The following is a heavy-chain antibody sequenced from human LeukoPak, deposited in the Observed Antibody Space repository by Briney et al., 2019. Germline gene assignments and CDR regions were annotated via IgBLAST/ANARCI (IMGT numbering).Heavy chain of an antibody. CDR3: ARDHQFAVAATHYYYYGMDV. Sequence: ASVKVSCKVSGYTLTELSMHWVRQAPGKGLEWMGGFDPEDGETIYAQKFQGRVTMTEDTSTDTAYMELSSLRSEDTAVYYCARDHQFAVAATHYYYYGMDVWGQGTTVTVSS. J-gene: IGHJ6*02. CDR1: GYTLTELS. D-gene: IGHD2-15*01. CDR2: FDPEDGET. V-gene: IGHV1-24*01.